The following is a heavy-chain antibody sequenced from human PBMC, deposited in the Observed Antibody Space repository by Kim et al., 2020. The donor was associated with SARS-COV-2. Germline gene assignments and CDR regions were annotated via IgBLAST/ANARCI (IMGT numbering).Heavy chain of an antibody. V-gene: IGHV4-4*02. J-gene: IGHJ5*02. Sequence: PSPKSRVTIPVDKSTNQFSLKLSSVTAADTAVYYCAREEAMVQGVITFDPWGQGTLVTVSS. CDR3: AREEAMVQGVITFDP. D-gene: IGHD3-10*01.